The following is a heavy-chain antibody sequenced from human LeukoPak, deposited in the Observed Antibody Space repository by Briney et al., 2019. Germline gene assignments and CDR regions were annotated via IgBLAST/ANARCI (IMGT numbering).Heavy chain of an antibody. D-gene: IGHD6-13*01. J-gene: IGHJ4*02. V-gene: IGHV4-31*03. CDR3: ARDRAGSSWYSGYYFDY. Sequence: SQTLSLTCTVSGDSISTGGYYWAWIRQHRERGLEWIGYIYYSGSTHYNPSLQSRVTISVDTSKNQFSLNLNSVTAADTAVYYCARDRAGSSWYSGYYFDYWGQGTLVTVSS. CDR1: GDSISTGGYY. CDR2: IYYSGST.